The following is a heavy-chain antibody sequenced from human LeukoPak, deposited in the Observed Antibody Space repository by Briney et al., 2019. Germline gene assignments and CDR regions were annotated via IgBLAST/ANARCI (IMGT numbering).Heavy chain of an antibody. V-gene: IGHV3-21*01. CDR2: ISSSSSYI. J-gene: IGHJ6*02. CDR1: GFTFSSYS. D-gene: IGHD2-2*01. CDR3: ARDCSSTSCYYYYGMDV. Sequence: GGSLRLSCAAPGFTFSSYSMNWVRQAPGKGLEWVSSISSSSSYIYYADSVEGRFTISRDNAKNSLYLQMNSLRAEGTAVYYCARDCSSTSCYYYYGMDVWGQGTTVTVSS.